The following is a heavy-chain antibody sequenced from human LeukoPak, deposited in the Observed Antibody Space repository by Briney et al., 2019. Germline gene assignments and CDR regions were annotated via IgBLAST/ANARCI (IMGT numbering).Heavy chain of an antibody. J-gene: IGHJ4*02. Sequence: GGSLRLSCAASGFTYSSHAMSWVRQAPGKGLEWVSAISGSGDNTNYADSVKGRFTISRDNSKNTLYLQMNSLRAEDTSVYYCARGRTYSFDYWGQGTLVTVSS. CDR3: ARGRTYSFDY. CDR2: ISGSGDNT. D-gene: IGHD2-15*01. CDR1: GFTYSSHA. V-gene: IGHV3-23*01.